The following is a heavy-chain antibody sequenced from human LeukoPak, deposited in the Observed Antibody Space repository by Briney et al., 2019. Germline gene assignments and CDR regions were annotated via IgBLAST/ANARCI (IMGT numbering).Heavy chain of an antibody. Sequence: SETLSLTCTVSGYSISSGYYWGWIRQSPGKGLEWIGSIYHSGSTYYNPSLKSRVTISVDTSKNQFSLKLSSVTAADTAVYYCARVLIRGIIIQAPYYMDVWGKGTTVTVSS. CDR3: ARVLIRGIIIQAPYYMDV. CDR2: IYHSGST. CDR1: GYSISSGYY. D-gene: IGHD3-10*01. J-gene: IGHJ6*03. V-gene: IGHV4-38-2*02.